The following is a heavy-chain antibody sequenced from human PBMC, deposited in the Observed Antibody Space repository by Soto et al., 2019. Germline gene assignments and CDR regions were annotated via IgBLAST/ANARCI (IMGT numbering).Heavy chain of an antibody. CDR2: IRYDGSNK. J-gene: IGHJ4*02. V-gene: IGHV3-33*01. CDR1: GFTFSNFG. CDR3: ARDRARESDILTP. D-gene: IGHD3-9*01. Sequence: PVGSLRLSCAASGFTFSNFGMHWVRQAPGKGLEWVAVIRYDGSNKYYADSVKGRFTISRDNSKNTLYLQMNSLRAEDSAVYYCARDRARESDILTPWGQGTLVTVSS.